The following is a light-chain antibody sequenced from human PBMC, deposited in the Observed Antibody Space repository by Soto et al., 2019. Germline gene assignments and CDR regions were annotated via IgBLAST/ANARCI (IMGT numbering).Light chain of an antibody. CDR1: SSDVGGYNY. J-gene: IGLJ1*01. CDR2: DVS. V-gene: IGLV2-14*01. CDR3: SSYTTSNTRQIV. Sequence: QSVLTQPASVSGSPGQSITISYTGTSSDVGGYNYVSWYQQHPGKATKFIIYDVSNRPSGVSNRFSGSKSGNTASLTISGLQAEDEADYYCSSYTTSNTRQIVFGTGTKLTVL.